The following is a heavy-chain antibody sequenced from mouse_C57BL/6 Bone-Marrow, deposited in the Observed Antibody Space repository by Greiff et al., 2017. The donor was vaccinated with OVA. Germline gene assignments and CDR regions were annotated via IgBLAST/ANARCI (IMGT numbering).Heavy chain of an antibody. Sequence: VQLQESGPGLVQPSQSLSITCTVSGFSLTSYGVHWVRQSPGKGLEWLGVIWRGGSTDYNAAFMPRLSITKDNSKSQVFFKMNSLQADDTAIYYCARKGLYYPFAYWGQGTLVTVSA. J-gene: IGHJ3*01. CDR1: GFSLTSYG. D-gene: IGHD2-1*01. CDR3: ARKGLYYPFAY. CDR2: IWRGGST. V-gene: IGHV2-5*01.